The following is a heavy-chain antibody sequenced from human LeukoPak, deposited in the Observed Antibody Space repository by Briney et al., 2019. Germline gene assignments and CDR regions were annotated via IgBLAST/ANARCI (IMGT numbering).Heavy chain of an antibody. Sequence: ASETLSVTCTVSGDSISSSTDYWGWIRQPAGKGLGWIGRIYTSGCTNYNPSLKSRVTMSVDTSKNQFSLKLSSVTAADTAVYYCARCSLGDYSSFDYWGQGTLVTVSS. CDR2: IYTSGCT. V-gene: IGHV4-4*07. CDR1: GDSISSSTDY. D-gene: IGHD4-17*01. CDR3: ARCSLGDYSSFDY. J-gene: IGHJ4*02.